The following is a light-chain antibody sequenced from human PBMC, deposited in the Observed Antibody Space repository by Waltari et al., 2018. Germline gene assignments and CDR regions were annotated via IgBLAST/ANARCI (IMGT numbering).Light chain of an antibody. J-gene: IGLJ1*01. Sequence: QAGLTQPPSVSNGLGQTATLTCTGNSNNVGNQGAAWLQQHQGHPPKLLSYRNNNPPSRVPRRISSSKSGNTASPTNTGPQPEDEAGYYCSAWDRSLRAYVFRTGTKVTVL. CDR1: SNNVGNQG. V-gene: IGLV10-54*04. CDR2: RNN. CDR3: SAWDRSLRAYV.